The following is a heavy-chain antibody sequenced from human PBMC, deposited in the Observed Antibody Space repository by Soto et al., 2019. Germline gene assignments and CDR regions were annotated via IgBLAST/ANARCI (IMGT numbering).Heavy chain of an antibody. CDR3: ARYRREAVAGYTLDN. Sequence: PSESLSLTCTVSGGSISSNYWTWIRQHPGKGLEWIGYVYNSGSTNYHPSLKSRVTISEDTSKSQFSLKVSSMTAADTAVYYRARYRREAVAGYTLDNWGQGILVTVSS. J-gene: IGHJ4*02. CDR2: VYNSGST. CDR1: GGSISSNY. V-gene: IGHV4-59*01. D-gene: IGHD6-13*01.